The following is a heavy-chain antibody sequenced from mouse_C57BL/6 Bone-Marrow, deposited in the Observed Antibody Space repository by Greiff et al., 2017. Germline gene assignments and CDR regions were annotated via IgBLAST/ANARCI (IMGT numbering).Heavy chain of an antibody. V-gene: IGHV1-55*01. CDR3: ASDYYGSSSFDY. Sequence: QVQLQQSGAELVKPGASVKMSCKASGYTFTSYWITWVKQRPGQGLEWIGDIYPGSGSTNYNEKFKSKATLTVDTSSSTAYMQLSSLTSEDSAVYYCASDYYGSSSFDYWGQGTTLTVSS. CDR2: IYPGSGST. J-gene: IGHJ2*01. CDR1: GYTFTSYW. D-gene: IGHD1-1*01.